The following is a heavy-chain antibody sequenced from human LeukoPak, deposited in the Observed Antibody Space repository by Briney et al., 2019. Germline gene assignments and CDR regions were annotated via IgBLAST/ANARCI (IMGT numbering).Heavy chain of an antibody. CDR3: ARGRRGGPLDY. CDR1: GGSFSGYY. CDR2: INHSGST. V-gene: IGHV4-34*01. D-gene: IGHD3-10*01. Sequence: KPSETLSLTCAVYGGSFSGYYWSWIRQPPGKGLEWIGEINHSGSTNYNPSLKSRVTISVDTSKNQFSLKLSSVTAADTAVYYCARGRRGGPLDYWGQGTLVTVSS. J-gene: IGHJ4*02.